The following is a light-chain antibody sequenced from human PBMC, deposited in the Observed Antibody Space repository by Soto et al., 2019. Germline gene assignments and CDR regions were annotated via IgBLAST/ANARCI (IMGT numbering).Light chain of an antibody. Sequence: ETVMTQSPATPSVSPWVRVTLSCMASHAISRNVAWHQQKPGQAPRLLIYDASTRATGIPARFSGSGSTTEFALTISSLQSEDFAVYFCQEYNSWPGTFGQGTKVDIK. CDR3: QEYNSWPGT. CDR2: DAS. V-gene: IGKV3-15*01. J-gene: IGKJ1*01. CDR1: HAISRN.